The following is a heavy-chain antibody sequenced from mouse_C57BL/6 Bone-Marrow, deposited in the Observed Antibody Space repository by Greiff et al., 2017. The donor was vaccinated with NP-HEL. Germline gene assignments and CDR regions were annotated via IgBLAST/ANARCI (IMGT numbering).Heavy chain of an antibody. CDR1: GYTFTSYW. V-gene: IGHV1-61*01. J-gene: IGHJ2*01. CDR3: ARANTYYYGDY. CDR2: IYPSDSET. D-gene: IGHD1-1*01. Sequence: QVQLQQPGAERGRPGSSVKLSCKASGYTFTSYWMDWVKQRPGQGLEWIGNIYPSDSETHYNQKFKDKATLTVDKSSSTAYMQLSSLTSEDSAVYYCARANTYYYGDYWGQGTTLTVSS.